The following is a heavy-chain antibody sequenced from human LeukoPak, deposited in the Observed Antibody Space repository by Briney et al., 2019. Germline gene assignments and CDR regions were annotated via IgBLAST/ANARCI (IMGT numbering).Heavy chain of an antibody. D-gene: IGHD3-10*01. V-gene: IGHV4-34*01. CDR1: GGSFSGYY. J-gene: IGHJ5*02. CDR3: ARRDGGSGWFDP. Sequence: SETLSLTCAVYGGSFSGYYWSWIRQPPGKGLEWIGEINHSGSTNYNPSLKSRVTISVDTSKNQFSLKLSSGTAADTAVYYGARRDGGSGWFDPWGQGTLVTVSS. CDR2: INHSGST.